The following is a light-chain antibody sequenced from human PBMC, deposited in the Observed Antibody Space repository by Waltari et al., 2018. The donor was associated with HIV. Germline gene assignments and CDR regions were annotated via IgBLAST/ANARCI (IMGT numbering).Light chain of an antibody. V-gene: IGLV1-51*01. Sequence: QSLLTQPPSVSAAPGPQVTISCSGNTANIAKNFVSWYRHAPGAAPKLLIVDNDHRAAGIPDRFSASTFGASAALTITALQGDDEADYYCQTWDSGLNAIVFGAGTKLTVL. CDR2: DND. J-gene: IGLJ2*01. CDR1: TANIAKNF. CDR3: QTWDSGLNAIV.